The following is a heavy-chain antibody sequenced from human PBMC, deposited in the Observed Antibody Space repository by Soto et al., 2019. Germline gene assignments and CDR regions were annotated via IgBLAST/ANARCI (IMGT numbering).Heavy chain of an antibody. D-gene: IGHD4-17*01. CDR1: GFTFSSYA. CDR2: ISGSGDFT. J-gene: IGHJ4*02. Sequence: EVQLLESGGGLVQPGGSQSLSCAASGFTFSSYAMTWVRQAPGKGLEWVSTISGSGDFTYYADSVKGRFTISRDNSKNTLYLQMNSLGVDDTGVYYCAKAFAHGGTPPHSDYWGQGTLVTVSS. CDR3: AKAFAHGGTPPHSDY. V-gene: IGHV3-23*01.